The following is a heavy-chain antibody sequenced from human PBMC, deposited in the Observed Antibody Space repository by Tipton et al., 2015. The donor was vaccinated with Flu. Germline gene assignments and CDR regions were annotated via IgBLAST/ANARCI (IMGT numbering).Heavy chain of an antibody. CDR1: GGTFSSYA. CDR2: IIPIFGTA. V-gene: IGHV1-69*06. Sequence: QLVQSGAEVKKPGSSVKVSCKASGGTFSSYAISWVRQAPGQGLEWMGGIIPIFGTANYAQKFQGRVTITADKSTSTAYMELSSLRSEDTAVYYCARLPYSSSWYPPAELPPHVDYWGQGTLVTVSS. CDR3: ARLPYSSSWYPPAELPPHVDY. J-gene: IGHJ4*02. D-gene: IGHD6-13*01.